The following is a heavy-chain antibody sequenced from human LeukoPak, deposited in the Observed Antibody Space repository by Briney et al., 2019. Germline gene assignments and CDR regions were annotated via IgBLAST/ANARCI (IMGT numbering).Heavy chain of an antibody. CDR3: ARSVVAATETFDY. D-gene: IGHD2-15*01. Sequence: PGGSLRLSCAASGFTFSNYAMSWVRQAPGKGLEWVSYISSSGSTIYYADSVKGRFTISRDNAKNSLYLQMNSLRAEDTAVYYCARSVVAATETFDYWGQGTLVTVSS. V-gene: IGHV3-11*04. CDR2: ISSSGSTI. CDR1: GFTFSNYA. J-gene: IGHJ4*02.